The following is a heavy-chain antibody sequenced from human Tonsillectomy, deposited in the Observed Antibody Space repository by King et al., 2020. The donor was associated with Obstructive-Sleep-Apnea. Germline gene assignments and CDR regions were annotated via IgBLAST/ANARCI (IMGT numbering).Heavy chain of an antibody. J-gene: IGHJ4*02. CDR3: ARDSPSRYCSGGSCYGLDY. CDR2: IYYSGST. Sequence: QLQESGPGLVKPSETLSLTCTVSGGSISSSSYYWGWIRQPPGKGLGWIGRIYYSGSTYYNPSLKSRVTISVDTSKNQFSLKLSSVTAADTAVYYCARDSPSRYCSGGSCYGLDYWGQGTLVTVSS. D-gene: IGHD2-15*01. V-gene: IGHV4-39*07. CDR1: GGSISSSSYY.